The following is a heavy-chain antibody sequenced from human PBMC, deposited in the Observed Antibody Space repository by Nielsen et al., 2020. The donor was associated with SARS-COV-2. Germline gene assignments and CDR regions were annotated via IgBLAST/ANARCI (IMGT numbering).Heavy chain of an antibody. J-gene: IGHJ4*02. V-gene: IGHV3-33*08. CDR2: IWYDGSNK. D-gene: IGHD2-2*01. CDR3: ARVLTVVPAAPLDY. CDR1: GFTFSSYG. Sequence: GGSLRLSCAASGFTFSSYGMHWVRQAPGKGLEWVAVIWYDGSNKYYGDSVKGRFTISRDNSKNTLYLQMNSPRAEDTAVYYCARVLTVVPAAPLDYWGQGSLVTVSS.